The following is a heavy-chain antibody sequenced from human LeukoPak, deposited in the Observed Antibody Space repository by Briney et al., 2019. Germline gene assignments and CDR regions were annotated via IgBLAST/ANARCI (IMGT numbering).Heavy chain of an antibody. CDR1: GYTFTGYY. CDR2: INSNTCGL. Sequence: ASVKVSCKASGYTFTGYYIHWVRQAPGHGLEWMGWINSNTCGLDYAQNFQGRVTMPRHTSLNTAYMELTSLKPDDTAVYYGARRIWFGEPQLDYWGQGTLVTVPS. CDR3: ARRIWFGEPQLDY. J-gene: IGHJ4*02. V-gene: IGHV1-2*02. D-gene: IGHD3-10*01.